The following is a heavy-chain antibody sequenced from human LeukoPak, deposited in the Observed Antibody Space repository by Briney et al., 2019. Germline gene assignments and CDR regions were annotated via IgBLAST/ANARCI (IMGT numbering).Heavy chain of an antibody. D-gene: IGHD6-19*01. J-gene: IGHJ1*01. CDR2: INDSGSS. CDR1: GGSFGGYY. Sequence: SETLSLTCAVYGGSFGGYYWSWIRQPPGKGLEWIGEINDSGSSNYIPSLKSRVTISVDRSKNQFSLCLSSVTAADTAMFYCARHSTSSQRSGYNLWGQGTLVTVSS. CDR3: ARHSTSSQRSGYNL. V-gene: IGHV4-34*01.